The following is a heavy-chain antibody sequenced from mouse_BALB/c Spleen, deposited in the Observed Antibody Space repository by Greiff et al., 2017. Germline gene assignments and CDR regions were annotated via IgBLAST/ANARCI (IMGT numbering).Heavy chain of an antibody. CDR2: INPSSGYT. Sequence: VQLQQSAAELARPGASVKMSCKASGYTFTSYTMHWVKQRPGQGLEWIGYINPSSGYTEYNQKFKDKTTLTADKSSSTAYMQLSSLTSEDSAVYYCARSSPLLRREGGYAMDYWGQGTSVTVSS. J-gene: IGHJ4*01. D-gene: IGHD1-1*01. CDR1: GYTFTSYT. CDR3: ARSSPLLRREGGYAMDY. V-gene: IGHV1-4*02.